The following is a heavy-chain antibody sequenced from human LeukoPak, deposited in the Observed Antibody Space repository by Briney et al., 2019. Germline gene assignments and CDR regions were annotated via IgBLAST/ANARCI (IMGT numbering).Heavy chain of an antibody. CDR1: GGSISSSSYY. CDR2: IYYSGST. CDR3: ARTRDGYNTAFDY. V-gene: IGHV4-39*07. Sequence: SETLSLTCTVSGGSISSSSYYWGWIRQPPGKGLEWIGSIYYSGSTYYNPSLKSRVTISVDTSKNQFSLKLSSVTAADTAVYYCARTRDGYNTAFDYWGQGTLVTVSS. D-gene: IGHD5-24*01. J-gene: IGHJ4*02.